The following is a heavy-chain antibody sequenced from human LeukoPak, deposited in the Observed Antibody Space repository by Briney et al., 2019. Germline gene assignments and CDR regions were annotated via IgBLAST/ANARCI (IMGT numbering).Heavy chain of an antibody. Sequence: PSETLSLTCTVSGGSISSDTYYWGWIRQTPGEGLEWIGTIYYTGSTYFNPSLKSRASISLDTSKNQFSLKLSSVTAADTAVYYCARDLTGTLDYWGQGTLVTVSS. CDR2: IYYTGST. D-gene: IGHD1-7*01. V-gene: IGHV4-39*01. CDR3: ARDLTGTLDY. CDR1: GGSISSDTYY. J-gene: IGHJ4*02.